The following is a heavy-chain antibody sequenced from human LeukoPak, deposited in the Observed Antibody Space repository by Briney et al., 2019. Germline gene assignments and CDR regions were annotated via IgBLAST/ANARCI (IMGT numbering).Heavy chain of an antibody. CDR2: ISTSGNTI. Sequence: GGSLRLSCAASGFTFSIYEMNWVRQAPGKGLEWLSHISTSGNTIHYANSVEGRFTISRDDAKNSLYLQMNSLRVEDTALYFCARDATTAVGWVYMDVWGKGATVAISS. J-gene: IGHJ6*03. CDR1: GFTFSIYE. V-gene: IGHV3-48*03. CDR3: ARDATTAVGWVYMDV. D-gene: IGHD1-1*01.